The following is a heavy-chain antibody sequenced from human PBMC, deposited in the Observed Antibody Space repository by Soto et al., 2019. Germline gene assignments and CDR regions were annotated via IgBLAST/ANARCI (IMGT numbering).Heavy chain of an antibody. CDR2: IYYSGTT. Sequence: QVQLQESGPGLVRPSETLSLICTVSGGSISSYYWSWIRQPPGKGLEWIGYIYYSGTTRYNPSLKSRVTLAVDTSKTQFSLKLSSLTAADTAVYPCARHVPYCSDSSHCAYGLDVWGQGTTVTVSS. D-gene: IGHD2-15*01. J-gene: IGHJ6*02. CDR1: GGSISSYY. CDR3: ARHVPYCSDSSHCAYGLDV. V-gene: IGHV4-59*08.